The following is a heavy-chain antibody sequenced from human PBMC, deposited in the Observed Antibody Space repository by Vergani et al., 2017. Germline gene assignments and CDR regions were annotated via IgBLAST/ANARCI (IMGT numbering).Heavy chain of an antibody. Sequence: QVQLVQSGAEVKKPGASVKVSCKVSGYTLTELSMHWVRQAPGKGLEWMGGFDPEDGETIYAQKFQGRVTMTEDTSTDTAYMELSSLRSEDTAVYYCATXLTDYYDSSGYYQNWGQGTLVTVSS. CDR1: GYTLTELS. CDR2: FDPEDGET. CDR3: ATXLTDYYDSSGYYQN. J-gene: IGHJ4*02. V-gene: IGHV1-24*01. D-gene: IGHD3-22*01.